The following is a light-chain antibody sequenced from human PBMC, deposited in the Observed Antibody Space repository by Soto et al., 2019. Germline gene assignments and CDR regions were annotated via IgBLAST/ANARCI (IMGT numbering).Light chain of an antibody. CDR3: APWDDSLNGFV. CDR1: SSNIGSTT. V-gene: IGLV1-44*01. J-gene: IGLJ1*01. Sequence: QSVLTQPPSASGTPGQRVTISCSGSSSNIGSTTVSWYQQLPGAAPKLLIYSNDQWPSGVPDRFSGSKSGTSASLAISGLPSEDEADYYCAPWDDSLNGFVFGTGTKVTVL. CDR2: SND.